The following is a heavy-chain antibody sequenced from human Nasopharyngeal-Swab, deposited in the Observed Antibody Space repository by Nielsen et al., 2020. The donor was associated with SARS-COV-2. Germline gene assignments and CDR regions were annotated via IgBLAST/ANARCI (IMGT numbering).Heavy chain of an antibody. CDR2: INPNSGAT. CDR3: AREYKRGATFDY. V-gene: IGHV1-2*04. J-gene: IGHJ4*02. D-gene: IGHD1-14*01. CDR1: GYSFTDYY. Sequence: ASVKVSCKASGYSFTDYYIHWVRQAPGQGLEWLGWINPNSGATNYAQKFRGWVTMTSYTSISTAYMELSRLRPDDTAVYYCAREYKRGATFDYWGQGTLVTVSS.